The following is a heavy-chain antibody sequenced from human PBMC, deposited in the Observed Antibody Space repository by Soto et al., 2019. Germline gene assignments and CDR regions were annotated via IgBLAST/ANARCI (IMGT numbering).Heavy chain of an antibody. Sequence: SLRLSCAASGFIFSGYGMHWVRQAPGKGPEWVGIIWYDGSNKYYADSVKGRFTISRDTSKNTLYLQMNSLRAEDTAVYYCERVPTVGATYYSYGMDVWGQGTPVTVSS. D-gene: IGHD1-26*01. J-gene: IGHJ6*02. V-gene: IGHV3-33*01. CDR2: IWYDGSNK. CDR1: GFIFSGYG. CDR3: ERVPTVGATYYSYGMDV.